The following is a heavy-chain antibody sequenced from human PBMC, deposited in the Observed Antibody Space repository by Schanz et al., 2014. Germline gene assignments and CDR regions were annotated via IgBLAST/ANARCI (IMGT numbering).Heavy chain of an antibody. J-gene: IGHJ4*02. CDR3: VKEGTVVSGSPRDY. CDR1: GFTFRVFA. Sequence: VQLLESGGGLVQPGGSLRLSCAASGFTFRVFAMNWVRQAPGKGLEWVSIITGSGATYYADSVKGRFTISRDNSKNTLDLQMSSLRADDTAVYYCVKEGTVVSGSPRDYWGQGALVTVSS. CDR2: ITGSGAT. D-gene: IGHD3-10*01. V-gene: IGHV3-23*01.